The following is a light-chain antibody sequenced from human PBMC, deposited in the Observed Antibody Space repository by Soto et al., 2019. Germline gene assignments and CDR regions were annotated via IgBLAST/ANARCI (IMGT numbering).Light chain of an antibody. J-gene: IGLJ3*02. V-gene: IGLV1-44*01. CDR2: RNN. Sequence: QSVLTQPPSASGTPGQRVTISCSGSSSNIGKNSVNWYQQFPGTAPKPLIYRNNQRPSGVPDRFSGSRSGTSASLAISGLQSEDEADYYCSVWDDSLNGRVFGGGTKLTVL. CDR3: SVWDDSLNGRV. CDR1: SSNIGKNS.